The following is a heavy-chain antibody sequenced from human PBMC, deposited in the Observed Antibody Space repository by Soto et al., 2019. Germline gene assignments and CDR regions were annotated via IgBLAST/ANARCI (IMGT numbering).Heavy chain of an antibody. V-gene: IGHV3-49*04. CDR3: ARDVRRFFDY. CDR2: IRSTAHGAPT. J-gene: IGHJ4*02. D-gene: IGHD1-1*01. CDR1: GFTSGVYT. Sequence: PGGSLRLSCTSSGFTSGVYTMAWVRQAPGKGLEWVGSIRSTAHGAPTDYAASVKDRFIISRDDSKDVAYLQMNRLRAEDTSVYCCARDVRRFFDYWGQGTLVTVSS.